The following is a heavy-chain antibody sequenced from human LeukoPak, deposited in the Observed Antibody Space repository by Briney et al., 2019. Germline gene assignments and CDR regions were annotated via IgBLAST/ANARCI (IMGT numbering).Heavy chain of an antibody. J-gene: IGHJ4*02. CDR3: AREYDSSGYVDY. V-gene: IGHV3-21*01. D-gene: IGHD3-22*01. Sequence: GGSLRLSCAASGFTFSSYNMNWVRQAPGKGLEWVSSISSSSSYIYYADSVKGRFTISRDNAKNSLYLQMNSLRAEDTAVYYCAREYDSSGYVDYWGQGTLVTVSS. CDR2: ISSSSSYI. CDR1: GFTFSSYN.